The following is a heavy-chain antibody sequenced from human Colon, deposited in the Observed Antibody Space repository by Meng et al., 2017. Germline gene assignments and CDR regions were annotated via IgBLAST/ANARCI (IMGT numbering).Heavy chain of an antibody. D-gene: IGHD6-19*01. J-gene: IGHJ5*02. CDR1: GGSLSSGNYY. CDR2: IHYSGST. CDR3: VRSSGWVRTGFDP. V-gene: IGHV4-30-4*01. Sequence: QVQLQESGPGLVKPSQTLSLTCTLSGGSLSSGNYYWSWIRQPPGKGLEWIGYIHYSGSTYYNPSLKSRVTISVDTSKNQFSLKLSSVTAADTAVYYCVRSSGWVRTGFDPWGQGTLVTVSS.